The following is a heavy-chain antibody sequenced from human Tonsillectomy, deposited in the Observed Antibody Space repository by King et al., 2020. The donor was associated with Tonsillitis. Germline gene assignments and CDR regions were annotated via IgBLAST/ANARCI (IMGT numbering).Heavy chain of an antibody. CDR3: AKAPGGYCSGGNCYSIYYGMDV. CDR1: GFTFSTYG. CDR2: IRYDGSNE. Sequence: VQLVESGGGVVQPGGSLRLSCAASGFTFSTYGMHWVRQAPGKGLEWVAFIRYDGSNEYYADSVKGRFTISRDNSKNTLYLQMNSLRAEDTAMYYCAKAPGGYCSGGNCYSIYYGMDVWGQGTTVTVSS. V-gene: IGHV3-30*02. J-gene: IGHJ6*02. D-gene: IGHD2-15*01.